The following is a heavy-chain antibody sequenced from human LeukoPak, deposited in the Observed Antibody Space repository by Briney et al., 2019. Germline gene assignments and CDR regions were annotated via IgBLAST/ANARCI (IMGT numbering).Heavy chain of an antibody. D-gene: IGHD3-22*01. CDR1: GYTFTSYI. V-gene: IGHV7-4-1*02. J-gene: IGHJ4*02. CDR3: ARDYWDDSSGNDY. Sequence: ASVKVSCKASGYTFTSYIINWVRQAPGQGLECMGGINTNTGDPTYAQGFTGRFVFSLDTSVSTAYLQISSLKAEDTAVYYCARDYWDDSSGNDYWGQGTLVTVSS. CDR2: INTNTGDP.